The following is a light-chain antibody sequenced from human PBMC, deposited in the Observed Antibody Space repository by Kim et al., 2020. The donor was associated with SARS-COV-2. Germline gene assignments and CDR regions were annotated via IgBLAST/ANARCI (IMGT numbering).Light chain of an antibody. CDR1: QGVRDH. CDR3: QQVKTLPLT. V-gene: IGKV1-9*01. CDR2: ATS. Sequence: SASIVERVTIPCRASQGVRDHLAWYQQKPGKAPKLLIHATSTLESGVPSRFSGSGYGTDFTLTISGLQAEDFATYYCQQVKTLPLTFGGGTKLEIK. J-gene: IGKJ4*01.